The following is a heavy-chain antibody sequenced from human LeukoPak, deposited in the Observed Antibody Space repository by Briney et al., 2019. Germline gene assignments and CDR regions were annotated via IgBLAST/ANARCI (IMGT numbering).Heavy chain of an antibody. Sequence: GASVKVSSKGPVDAFTTYGIYRVCHTPGQELEWLGWISAYNGNANYAQNFQGRVTMTTDTDTTTDYMERRSLRADDTALYYCARGSAKFEEFSEPLQYWGQGTLVTVSS. CDR1: VDAFTTYG. J-gene: IGHJ4*02. CDR2: ISAYNGNA. V-gene: IGHV1-18*01. D-gene: IGHD1-14*01. CDR3: ARGSAKFEEFSEPLQY.